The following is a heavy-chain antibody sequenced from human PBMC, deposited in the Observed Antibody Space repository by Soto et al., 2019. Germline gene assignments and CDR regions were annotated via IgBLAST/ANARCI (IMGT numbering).Heavy chain of an antibody. V-gene: IGHV3-30-3*01. CDR2: ISYDGSNK. J-gene: IGHJ4*02. Sequence: PGGSLRLSCAASGFTFSSYAMHWVRQAPGKGLEWVAVISYDGSNKYYADSVKGRFTISRDNSKNTLYLQTNSLRAEDTAVYYCARGHYYYDSPDRTGYWGQGT. CDR1: GFTFSSYA. CDR3: ARGHYYYDSPDRTGY. D-gene: IGHD3-22*01.